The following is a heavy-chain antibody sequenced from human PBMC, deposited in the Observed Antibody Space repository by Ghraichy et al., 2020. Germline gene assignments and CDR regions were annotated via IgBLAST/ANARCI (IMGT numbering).Heavy chain of an antibody. J-gene: IGHJ4*02. CDR1: GFTYNNYA. V-gene: IGHV3-23*01. CDR3: ARREIGSSNGFGY. CDR2: ISDSGGST. Sequence: LSLTCAASGFTYNNYAMVWVRQAPEKGLEWVSTISDSGGSTFYTDSLNVRFTISRDNSRNTLFLQMYRLRAEDTAVYFCARREIGSSNGFGYWGQGTLVTVSS. D-gene: IGHD3-22*01.